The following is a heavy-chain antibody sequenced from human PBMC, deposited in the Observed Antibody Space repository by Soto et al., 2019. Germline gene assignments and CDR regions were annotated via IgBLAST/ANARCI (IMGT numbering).Heavy chain of an antibody. CDR1: GYSFTSYW. D-gene: IGHD4-4*01. V-gene: IGHV5-51*01. Sequence: PGESLKISCKGSGYSFTSYWIGWVRQMPGKGLEWMGIIYPGDSDTRYSPSFQGQVTISADKSISTAYLQWSSLKASDTAMYYCARIGLAVTTACYYYMDVWGKGTTVTISS. J-gene: IGHJ6*03. CDR3: ARIGLAVTTACYYYMDV. CDR2: IYPGDSDT.